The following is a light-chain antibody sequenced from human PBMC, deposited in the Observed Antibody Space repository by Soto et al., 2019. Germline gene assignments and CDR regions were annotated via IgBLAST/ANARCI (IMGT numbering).Light chain of an antibody. J-gene: IGKJ1*01. CDR1: QSVSSK. Sequence: EIVLTQSPGTLSVSPGERATLSCRASQSVSSKLACYQQKPGQAPRLLFYGASTAATGIPARFSGSGSETEFTPSISSLQSEDFAVYYCQQYNNWPGTFGQGTKVEIK. CDR2: GAS. CDR3: QQYNNWPGT. V-gene: IGKV3-15*01.